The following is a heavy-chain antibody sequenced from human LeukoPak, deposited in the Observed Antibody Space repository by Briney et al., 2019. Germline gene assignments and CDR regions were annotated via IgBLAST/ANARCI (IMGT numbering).Heavy chain of an antibody. D-gene: IGHD2-2*01. CDR3: ARARGYCSSTSCYAYYYYYYMDV. CDR1: GYTFTGYY. Sequence: GSVKVSCKASGYTFTGYYMHWVRQAPGQGLEWMGWINPNSGGTNYAQKFQGRVTMTRDTSISTAYMELSRLRSDDTAVYYCARARGYCSSTSCYAYYYYYYMDVWGKGTTVTVSS. J-gene: IGHJ6*03. CDR2: INPNSGGT. V-gene: IGHV1-2*02.